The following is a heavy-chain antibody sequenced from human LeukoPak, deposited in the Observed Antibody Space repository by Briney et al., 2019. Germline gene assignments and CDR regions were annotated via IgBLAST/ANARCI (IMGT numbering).Heavy chain of an antibody. CDR2: IYYSGST. J-gene: IGHJ4*02. V-gene: IGHV4-59*08. CDR1: GGSISSYY. Sequence: SETLSLTCTVSGGSISSYYWSWIRQPPGKGLEWIGYIYYSGSTDYNPSLKSRVTISVDTSKNQFSLKLSSVTAADTAVYYCARHSDYYDSSGHFDYWGQGTLVTVSS. D-gene: IGHD3-22*01. CDR3: ARHSDYYDSSGHFDY.